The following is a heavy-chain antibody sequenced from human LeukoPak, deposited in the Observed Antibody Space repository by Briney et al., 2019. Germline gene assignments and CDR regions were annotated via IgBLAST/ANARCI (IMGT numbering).Heavy chain of an antibody. V-gene: IGHV1-69*01. CDR2: IIPIFGTA. Sequence: SVKVSCKASGGTFSSYAISWVRQAPGQGLGWMGGIIPIFGTANYAQKFQGRVTITADESTSTAYMELSSLRSEDTAVYYCARGLIPNYYGSGRYYNPFDYWGQGTLVTVSS. J-gene: IGHJ4*02. D-gene: IGHD3-10*01. CDR1: GGTFSSYA. CDR3: ARGLIPNYYGSGRYYNPFDY.